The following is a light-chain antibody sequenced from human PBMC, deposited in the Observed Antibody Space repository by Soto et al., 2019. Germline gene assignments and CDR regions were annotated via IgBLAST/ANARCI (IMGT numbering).Light chain of an antibody. CDR1: QSVSSS. V-gene: IGKV3-15*01. CDR2: GAS. J-gene: IGKJ1*01. CDR3: QQYNNWWT. Sequence: EMVMTQSPATLSVSPGERATLSCRASQSVSSSLAWYQQKPGQAPRLLIHGASTRATGIPARFSGSGSGTEFTLTISSLQSEDSAVYYCQQYNNWWTFCQGTKLEIK.